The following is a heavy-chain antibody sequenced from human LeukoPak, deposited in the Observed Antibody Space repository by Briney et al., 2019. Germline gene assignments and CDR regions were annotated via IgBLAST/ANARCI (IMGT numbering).Heavy chain of an antibody. CDR1: GFTFSDYY. CDR2: IYYSGST. J-gene: IGHJ4*02. D-gene: IGHD2/OR15-2a*01. CDR3: AGHHPRNTVDF. V-gene: IGHV4-59*08. Sequence: LGLSCAASGFTFSDYYMSWIRQPPGKGLEWIGYIYYSGSTNYNPSLKSRVTISVDTSKNQFSLKLSSVTAADTAVYYCAGHHPRNTVDFWGQGTLVTVSS.